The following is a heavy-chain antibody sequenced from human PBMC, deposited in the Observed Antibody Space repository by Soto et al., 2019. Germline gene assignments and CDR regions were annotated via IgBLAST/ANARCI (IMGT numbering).Heavy chain of an antibody. CDR3: ARTAPVLEWLPHSTYYFDY. Sequence: ASVKVSCKASGYTFTSYGISWVRQAPGQGLEWMGWISAYNGNTNYAQKLQGRVTMTTDTSTSTAYMELRSLRSDDTAVYYCARTAPVLEWLPHSTYYFDYWGQGTLVTVSS. J-gene: IGHJ4*02. D-gene: IGHD3-3*01. V-gene: IGHV1-18*01. CDR1: GYTFTSYG. CDR2: ISAYNGNT.